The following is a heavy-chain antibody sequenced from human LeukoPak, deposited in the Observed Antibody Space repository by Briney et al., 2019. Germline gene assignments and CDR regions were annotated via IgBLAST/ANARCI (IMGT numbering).Heavy chain of an antibody. Sequence: PGGSLRLSCAASGFTVSSNYMSWVRQAPGKGLEWVSSIYSGGSTYYADSVKGRFTISRDNSKNTLYLQMNSLRAEDTAVYYCARGDDPPKYYFDYWGQGTLVTVSS. D-gene: IGHD3-16*01. CDR2: IYSGGST. V-gene: IGHV3-53*01. CDR3: ARGDDPPKYYFDY. J-gene: IGHJ4*02. CDR1: GFTVSSNY.